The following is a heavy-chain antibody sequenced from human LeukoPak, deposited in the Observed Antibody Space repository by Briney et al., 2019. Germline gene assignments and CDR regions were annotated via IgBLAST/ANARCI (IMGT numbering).Heavy chain of an antibody. CDR3: VRGDDIGKHPTRAYYFDI. CDR2: TGLASVHT. J-gene: IGHJ4*02. D-gene: IGHD3-10*01. Sequence: GGSVRLSCAASRFTFTRHAMSWVRQAPGKGLEWVSTTGLASVHTLCADSVQGRFTISRDNSRNTLDLQMDNLRVDDTAIYYCVRGDDIGKHPTRAYYFDIWGQGTLVSVSS. CDR1: RFTFTRHA. V-gene: IGHV3-23*01.